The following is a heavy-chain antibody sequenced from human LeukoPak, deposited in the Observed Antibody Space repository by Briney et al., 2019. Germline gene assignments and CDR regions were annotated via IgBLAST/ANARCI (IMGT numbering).Heavy chain of an antibody. CDR3: ARDRDGDYYFDS. CDR2: IKQDGSEK. V-gene: IGHV3-7*01. D-gene: IGHD4-17*01. Sequence: GSLRLSCAVSGFTFSSYWLSWVRQAPGKGLEWVANIKQDGSEKYYVDSVKGRFTISRDNAKNSLYLQMNSLRAEDTAIYYCARDRDGDYYFDSWGKGTLATVSS. J-gene: IGHJ4*02. CDR1: GFTFSSYW.